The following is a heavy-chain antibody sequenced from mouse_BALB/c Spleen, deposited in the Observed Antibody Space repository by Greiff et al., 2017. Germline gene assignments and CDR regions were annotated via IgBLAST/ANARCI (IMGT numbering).Heavy chain of an antibody. Sequence: EVKLVESGGGLVQPGGSVRLSCATSGFTFTDYYMSWVRQPPGKALEWLGFIRNKANGYTTEYSASVKGRFTISRDNSQSILYLQMNTLRAEDSATYYCARYYDYDRGFFDYWGQGTTRTVSS. D-gene: IGHD2-4*01. V-gene: IGHV7-3*02. CDR2: IRNKANGYTT. J-gene: IGHJ2*01. CDR1: GFTFTDYY. CDR3: ARYYDYDRGFFDY.